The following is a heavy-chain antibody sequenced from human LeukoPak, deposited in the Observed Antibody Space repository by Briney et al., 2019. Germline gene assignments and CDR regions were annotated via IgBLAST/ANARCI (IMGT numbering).Heavy chain of an antibody. J-gene: IGHJ4*02. CDR2: ISGSGGST. V-gene: IGHV3-23*01. Sequence: GGSLRLSCAASGFTFSSYAMSWVRQAPGKGLEWVSAISGSGGSTYYADSVKGRFTISRDNSKNTLYLQMNSRRAEDTAVYYCAKVEQRFPYFDYWGQGTLVTVSS. D-gene: IGHD1/OR15-1a*01. CDR1: GFTFSSYA. CDR3: AKVEQRFPYFDY.